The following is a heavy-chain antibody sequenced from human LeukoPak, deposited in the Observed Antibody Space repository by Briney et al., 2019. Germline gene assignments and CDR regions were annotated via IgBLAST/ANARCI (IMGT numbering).Heavy chain of an antibody. J-gene: IGHJ4*02. D-gene: IGHD2-15*01. CDR2: INPNSGGT. V-gene: IGHV1-2*02. CDR1: GYTFTGYY. Sequence: EASVKVSCKASGYTFTGYYMHWVRQAPGQGLEWMGWINPNSGGTNYAQKFQGRVTMTRDTSISTAYMELSRLRSDDTAVYYCARAGYCSGGSCYALDYWGQGTLVTVSS. CDR3: ARAGYCSGGSCYALDY.